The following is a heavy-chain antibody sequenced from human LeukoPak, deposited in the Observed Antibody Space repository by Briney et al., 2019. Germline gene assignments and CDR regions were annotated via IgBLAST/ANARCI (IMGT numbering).Heavy chain of an antibody. J-gene: IGHJ5*02. D-gene: IGHD2-15*01. V-gene: IGHV4-59*08. CDR1: GGSISRYY. CDR3: ARRRAATNWSDP. Sequence: SETLSLTCNVSGGSISRYYWTWIRQPPGKGLEWIGFIYSTERTKYNPSLKSRVTISVDTSKNQFSLKLSSVTAADTAVYYCARRRAATNWSDPWGQGTLVTVSS. CDR2: IYSTERT.